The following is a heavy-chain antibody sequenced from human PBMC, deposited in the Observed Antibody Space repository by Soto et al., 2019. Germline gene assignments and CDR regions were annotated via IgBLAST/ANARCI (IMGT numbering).Heavy chain of an antibody. CDR3: ARHSLALRKNNWFDP. J-gene: IGHJ5*02. V-gene: IGHV4-39*01. D-gene: IGHD3-3*02. CDR2: IFYLGSS. Sequence: SETLSLTCTVSGDSIISSDFYWGGVRQPPGKGLEWIGSIFYLGSSYYNPSLKSRVTMSVDTSKNQFSLRLRSVTAADTALYFCARHSLALRKNNWFDPWGQGIMVTVSS. CDR1: GDSIISSDFY.